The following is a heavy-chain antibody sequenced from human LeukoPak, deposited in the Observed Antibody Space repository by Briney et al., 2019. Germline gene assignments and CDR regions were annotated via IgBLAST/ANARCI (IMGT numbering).Heavy chain of an antibody. D-gene: IGHD4-23*01. CDR1: GFTFSSYA. J-gene: IGHJ4*02. CDR2: ISGSGGDT. Sequence: PGGSLRLSCAASGFTFSSYAMSWVRQAPGKGLEWVSAISGSGGDTYYADSVKGRFTISRDNSKNTLYLQVSSLRAEDTAVYYCAKDLGSVVTPPSLDFWGQGTLVTVSS. V-gene: IGHV3-23*01. CDR3: AKDLGSVVTPPSLDF.